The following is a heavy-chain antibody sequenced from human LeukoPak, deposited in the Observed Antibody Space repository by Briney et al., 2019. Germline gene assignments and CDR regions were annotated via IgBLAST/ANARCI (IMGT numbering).Heavy chain of an antibody. D-gene: IGHD3-16*01. Sequence: VGTRRLSCAASGFTLSSYWMSWGRQAPGYGEEWGANIKEDGGEEDDVEPVKGRCAIARDNAKHSLYLHMKSLRAEDTAVYYCARVRMGYFDYWGQGTLVTVSS. CDR2: IKEDGGEE. J-gene: IGHJ4*02. CDR1: GFTLSSYW. CDR3: ARVRMGYFDY. V-gene: IGHV3-7*03.